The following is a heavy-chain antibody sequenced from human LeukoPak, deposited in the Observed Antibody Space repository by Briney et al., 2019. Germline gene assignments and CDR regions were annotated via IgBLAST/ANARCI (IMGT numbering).Heavy chain of an antibody. CDR2: IKQDGSEY. D-gene: IGHD4-17*01. V-gene: IGHV3-7*03. CDR1: GFTFINYW. CDR3: AREGLSGTVTSDY. Sequence: PGGSLRLSCAGSGFTFINYWMSWVRQAPGRGLEWVANIKQDGSEYYYVDSVKGRFTISRDNAKNSLYLQMNSLRVEDTAVYYCAREGLSGTVTSDYWGQGTLVTVSS. J-gene: IGHJ4*02.